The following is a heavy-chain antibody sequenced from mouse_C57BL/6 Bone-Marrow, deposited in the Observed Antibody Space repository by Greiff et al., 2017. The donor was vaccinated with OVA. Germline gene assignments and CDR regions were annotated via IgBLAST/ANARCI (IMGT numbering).Heavy chain of an antibody. J-gene: IGHJ3*01. V-gene: IGHV5-12*01. Sequence: DVKLQESGGGLVQPGGSLKLSCAASGFTFSDYYMYWVRQTPEKRLEWVAYISNGGGSTYYPDTVKGRFTISRDNAKNTLYLQMSRLKSEDTAMYYCARHIYYGNVPWCAYGGRGNLVTVSA. CDR2: ISNGGGST. CDR3: ARHIYYGNVPWCAY. CDR1: GFTFSDYY. D-gene: IGHD2-1*01.